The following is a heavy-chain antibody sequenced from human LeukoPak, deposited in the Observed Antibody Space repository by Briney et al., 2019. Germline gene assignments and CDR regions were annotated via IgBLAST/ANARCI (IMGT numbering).Heavy chain of an antibody. CDR1: GFTVSSNY. CDR3: ARGTTTDY. J-gene: IGHJ4*02. CDR2: IYSGGST. Sequence: GRSLRLSCAASGFTVSSNYMSWVRQAPGKGLEWVSFIYSGGSTSYADSVKGRFTISRDNSKNTLYLQMHSLRAEDTAVYYCARGTTTDYWGQGTLVTVSS. D-gene: IGHD1-1*01. V-gene: IGHV3-66*01.